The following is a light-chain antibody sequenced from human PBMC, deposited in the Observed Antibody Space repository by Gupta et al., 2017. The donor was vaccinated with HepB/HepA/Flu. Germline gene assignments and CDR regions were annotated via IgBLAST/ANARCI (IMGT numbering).Light chain of an antibody. J-gene: IGKJ1*01. CDR3: QQNYITWT. Sequence: DIQVTQSPSSLSASVGDRVTITCRASQTISGYLNWYQQKPGKAPKLLIYAASRLQSGVPSRFSGSGAGTDFTLTSSRRQHEDFANYYGQQNYITWTFGQGTKVEIK. CDR2: AAS. V-gene: IGKV1-39*01. CDR1: QTISGY.